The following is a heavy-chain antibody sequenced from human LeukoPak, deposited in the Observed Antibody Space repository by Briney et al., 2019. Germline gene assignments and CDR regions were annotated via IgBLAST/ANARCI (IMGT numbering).Heavy chain of an antibody. CDR1: GFTFITYW. Sequence: GGSLRPSCAASGFTFITYWMSWVRQAPGKGLEWVASIKEDGSEKYYVDSVKGRFTISRDNSKNTLYLQMNSLRAEDTAVYYCAKGQDYGAQREFDYWGQGTLVTVSS. J-gene: IGHJ4*02. CDR2: IKEDGSEK. CDR3: AKGQDYGAQREFDY. D-gene: IGHD4-17*01. V-gene: IGHV3-7*03.